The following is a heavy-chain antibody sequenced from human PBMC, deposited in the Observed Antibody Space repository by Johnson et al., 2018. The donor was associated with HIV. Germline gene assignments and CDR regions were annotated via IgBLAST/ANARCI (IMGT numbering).Heavy chain of an antibody. J-gene: IGHJ3*02. CDR2: ISSSGSTI. V-gene: IGHV3-48*04. CDR3: ARVRPKGSFDI. Sequence: EVQLVESGGGLVQPGGSLRLSCASSGFTFSSYDMHWVRQATGKGLEWVSYISSSGSTIYYADSVKGRFTISRDNAKNSLYLQMNSLRAEDTAVYYCARVRPKGSFDIWGQGTMVTVSS. CDR1: GFTFSSYD. D-gene: IGHD1-1*01.